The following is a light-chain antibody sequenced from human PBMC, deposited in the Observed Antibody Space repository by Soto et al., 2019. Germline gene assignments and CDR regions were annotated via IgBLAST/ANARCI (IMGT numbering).Light chain of an antibody. CDR2: EGS. CDR3: CSYASSTTL. V-gene: IGLV2-23*01. Sequence: QSALTQPASVSGSPGQSITISCTGTSSEVGTYNLVSWYQHHPGKAPKLMIYEGSRRPSGVSDRFSGSQSGNTASLTISGLQAEDEADYYCCSYASSTTLFGGGTKLTVL. J-gene: IGLJ2*01. CDR1: SSEVGTYNL.